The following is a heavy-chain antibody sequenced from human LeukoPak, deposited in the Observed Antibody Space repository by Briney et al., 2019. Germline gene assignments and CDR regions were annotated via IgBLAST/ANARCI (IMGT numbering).Heavy chain of an antibody. Sequence: SETLSLTCTVSGGSISSYYWSWIRQPPGKGLEWIGYIYYSGSTNYNPSLKSRVSISVDTSKNQFSLKLSSVTAADTAVYYCALYSSSWYYFDYWGQGTLVTVSS. CDR2: IYYSGST. J-gene: IGHJ4*02. CDR1: GGSISSYY. CDR3: ALYSSSWYYFDY. D-gene: IGHD6-13*01. V-gene: IGHV4-59*01.